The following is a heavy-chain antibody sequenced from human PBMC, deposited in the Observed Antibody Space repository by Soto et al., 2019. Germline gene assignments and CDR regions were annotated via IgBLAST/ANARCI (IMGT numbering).Heavy chain of an antibody. CDR3: ARDYYDSSDYTTNWFDP. Sequence: PSETLSLTCTVSGGSISNSRYYWAWIRQPPGKGLEWIGSICHTGNTYYNPSLRSRVTISVDTSKNQFSLKLTSVTAADTAVYYCARDYYDSSDYTTNWFDPWGQGTLVTVSS. CDR2: ICHTGNT. CDR1: GGSISNSRYY. J-gene: IGHJ5*02. D-gene: IGHD3-22*01. V-gene: IGHV4-39*01.